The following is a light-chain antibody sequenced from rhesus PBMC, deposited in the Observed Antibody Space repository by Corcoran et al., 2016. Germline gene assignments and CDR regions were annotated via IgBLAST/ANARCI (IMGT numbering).Light chain of an antibody. J-gene: IGKJ1*01. CDR3: QQYYSTPLT. Sequence: DIVMTQSPDSLAVSLGERVTINCKSSQSLLYSSNNKNYLAWYQQKPEQALKLLLYWASTRESGVPNRFSGSGSGTVFTLTISGLQAEDGAGYYCQQYYSTPLTFGQGTKVEIK. V-gene: IGKV4-1*01. CDR1: QSLLYSSNNKNY. CDR2: WAS.